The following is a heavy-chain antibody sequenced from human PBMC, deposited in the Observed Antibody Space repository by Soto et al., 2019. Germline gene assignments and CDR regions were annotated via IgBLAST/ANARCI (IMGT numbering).Heavy chain of an antibody. Sequence: GGSLRLSCASSGLTFSTYTMNWVRQAPGKGLEWVSSINGRGNYIYYAESVKGRFTISRDNAKNSLYLQMDRLRAEDTALYYCVREDGKVGTNSAFDYWGLGALVTVSS. CDR3: VREDGKVGTNSAFDY. D-gene: IGHD1-26*01. J-gene: IGHJ4*02. CDR1: GLTFSTYT. V-gene: IGHV3-21*01. CDR2: INGRGNYI.